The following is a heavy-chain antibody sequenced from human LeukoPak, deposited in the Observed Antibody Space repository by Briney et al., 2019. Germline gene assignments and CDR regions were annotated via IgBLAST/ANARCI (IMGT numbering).Heavy chain of an antibody. V-gene: IGHV4-59*01. J-gene: IGHJ5*02. Sequence: SETLSLTCTVSGGSMSSYYWSWIRQPPGKGLEWIGYINYSENMDRDSTNYSPSLKSRVTMSLDMSKNHCSPNLTSVTAADSAVYYCARGRAGIDRWGRGTLVIVS. CDR2: INYSENMDRDST. D-gene: IGHD1-1*01. CDR1: GGSMSSYY. CDR3: ARGRAGIDR.